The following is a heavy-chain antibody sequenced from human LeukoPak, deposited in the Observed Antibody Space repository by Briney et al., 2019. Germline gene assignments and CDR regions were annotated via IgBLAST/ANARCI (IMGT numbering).Heavy chain of an antibody. Sequence: SETLSRTCTVSGGSISSYYWSWIRQPPGQGREGIGYIYYSGSTNYNPSLKSRVTISVGTSKNQFSLKLSSVTAADTAVYYCARAAYDFWSGSLHDAFDIWGQGTMVTVSS. J-gene: IGHJ3*02. CDR3: ARAAYDFWSGSLHDAFDI. D-gene: IGHD3-3*01. CDR1: GGSISSYY. CDR2: IYYSGST. V-gene: IGHV4-59*01.